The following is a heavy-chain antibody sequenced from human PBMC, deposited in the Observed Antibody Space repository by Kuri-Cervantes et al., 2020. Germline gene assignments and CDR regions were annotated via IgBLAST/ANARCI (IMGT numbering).Heavy chain of an antibody. D-gene: IGHD5-18*01. Sequence: GESLKISCAASGFTFSSYSMNWVRQAPGKGLEWVSYISSSGSIIYDADSVKGRFTISRDNARNSLYLRMNSLKTEDTAVYYCTRDTAMVIYYFDYWGQGTLVTVSS. CDR3: TRDTAMVIYYFDY. J-gene: IGHJ4*02. CDR2: ISSSGSII. CDR1: GFTFSSYS. V-gene: IGHV3-48*01.